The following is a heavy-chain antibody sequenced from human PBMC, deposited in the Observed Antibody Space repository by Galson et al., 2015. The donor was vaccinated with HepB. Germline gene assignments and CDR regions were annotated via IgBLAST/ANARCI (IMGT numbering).Heavy chain of an antibody. Sequence: SLRLSCAASGFTFSDYYMSWIRQAPGKGLEWVSYISSSSSYTNYGDSVKGRFTISRDNAKNSLYLQMNSLRAEDTAVYYCASYGSGSYYKGIDYWGQGTLVTVSS. J-gene: IGHJ4*02. CDR3: ASYGSGSYYKGIDY. V-gene: IGHV3-11*06. CDR2: ISSSSSYT. CDR1: GFTFSDYY. D-gene: IGHD3-10*01.